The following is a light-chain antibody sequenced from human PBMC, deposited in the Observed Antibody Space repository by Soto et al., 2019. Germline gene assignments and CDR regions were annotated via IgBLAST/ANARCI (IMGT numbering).Light chain of an antibody. Sequence: DIQMTQSPSSLSASVGDRVTITCRASQSISSYLNWYQQKPGKAPKLLIYAASSLQSGVPSRFSGSGSGTDFTLTISRLDPEDFAVYYCQQYGSSPSTFGGGTKVEIK. CDR3: QQYGSSPST. CDR1: QSISSY. CDR2: AAS. V-gene: IGKV1-39*01. J-gene: IGKJ4*01.